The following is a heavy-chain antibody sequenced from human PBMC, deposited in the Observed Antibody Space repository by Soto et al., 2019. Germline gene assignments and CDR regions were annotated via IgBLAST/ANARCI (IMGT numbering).Heavy chain of an antibody. Sequence: QITLKESGPTLVKPTQTLTLTCTFSGFSLSTSGVGVGWIRQPPGKALEWLALIYWDDDKRYSPSLKSRLTLTKDXXKXQEXLTMTNMDPVDTGTYYCAHRHRDCSGGSCYSWFDPWGQGTLVTVSS. CDR1: GFSLSTSGVG. D-gene: IGHD2-15*01. CDR2: IYWDDDK. CDR3: AHRHRDCSGGSCYSWFDP. J-gene: IGHJ5*02. V-gene: IGHV2-5*02.